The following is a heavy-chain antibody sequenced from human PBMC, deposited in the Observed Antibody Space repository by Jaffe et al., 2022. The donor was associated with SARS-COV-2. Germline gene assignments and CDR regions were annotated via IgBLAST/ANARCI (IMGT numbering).Heavy chain of an antibody. V-gene: IGHV4-61*01. CDR3: ARGGPWSGDDSRLIDS. CDR2: IYYSGFT. D-gene: IGHD3-22*01. J-gene: IGHJ5*01. CDR1: GGSVGSGSYY. Sequence: QVQLQESGPGLVKPSETLSLTCTVSGGSVGSGSYYWSWIRQPPGKGLEWVAYIYYSGFTNYNPSLKSRVTISKDTSKNQFSLKLSSVTAADTAVYYCARGGPWSGDDSRLIDSWGQGTLVTVSS.